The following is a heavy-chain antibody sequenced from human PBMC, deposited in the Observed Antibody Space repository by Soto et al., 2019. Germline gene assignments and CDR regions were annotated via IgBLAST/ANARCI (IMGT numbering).Heavy chain of an antibody. J-gene: IGHJ6*02. CDR1: GYSFTSYW. CDR2: IYPGDSDT. D-gene: IGHD2-21*02. Sequence: GESLKSSCKGSGYSFTSYWIGWVRQMPGKGLEWMGIIYPGDSDTRYSPSFQGQVTISADKSISTAYLQWSSLKASDTAMYYCARIGGNSADYYYYGMDVWGQGTTVTVSS. V-gene: IGHV5-51*01. CDR3: ARIGGNSADYYYYGMDV.